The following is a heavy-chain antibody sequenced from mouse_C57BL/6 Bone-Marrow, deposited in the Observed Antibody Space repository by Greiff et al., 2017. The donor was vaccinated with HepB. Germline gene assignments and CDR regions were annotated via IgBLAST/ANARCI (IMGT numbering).Heavy chain of an antibody. CDR3: VRDETGTDFYY. CDR2: IRSKSSNYAT. J-gene: IGHJ2*01. CDR1: GFTFNTYA. D-gene: IGHD4-1*01. Sequence: VQLKESGGGLVQPKGSLKLSCAASGFTFNTYAMHWVRQAPGKGLEWVARIRSKSSNYATYYADTVKDRFTISRDESQIMLYLQMNKLKTEDTAIYYCVRDETGTDFYYWGQGTTLTVSS. V-gene: IGHV10-3*01.